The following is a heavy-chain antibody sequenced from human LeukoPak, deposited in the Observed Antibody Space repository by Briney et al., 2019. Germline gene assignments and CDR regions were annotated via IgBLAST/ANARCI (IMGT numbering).Heavy chain of an antibody. Sequence: SETLSLTCTVSGGSISTYYWSWIRQPPGKGLEWIGCVYYSGSTNYNPSLKSRVTISVDTSKNQFSLKLSSVTAADTAVYYCARHEKLGQFDYWGQGTLVTVSS. CDR3: ARHEKLGQFDY. V-gene: IGHV4-59*08. J-gene: IGHJ4*02. CDR2: VYYSGST. D-gene: IGHD3-10*01. CDR1: GGSISTYY.